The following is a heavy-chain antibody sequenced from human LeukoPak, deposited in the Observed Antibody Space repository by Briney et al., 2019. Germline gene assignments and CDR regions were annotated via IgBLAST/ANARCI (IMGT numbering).Heavy chain of an antibody. CDR1: GFTFSSYS. CDR2: ISSSSSYI. CDR3: ARDPGSSGSAIDY. V-gene: IGHV3-21*01. Sequence: GGSLRLSCAASGFTFSSYSMNWVRQAPGKGLEWVSSISSSSSYIYYADSVKGRFTISRDNAKNSLYLQMNSLRAEDTAVYYCARDPGSSGSAIDYWGQGTLVTVSS. D-gene: IGHD3-22*01. J-gene: IGHJ4*02.